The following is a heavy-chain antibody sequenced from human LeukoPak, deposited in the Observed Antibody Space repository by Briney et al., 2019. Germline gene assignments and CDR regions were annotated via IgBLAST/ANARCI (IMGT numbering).Heavy chain of an antibody. CDR3: ARGPGYIYGPFDTFDV. V-gene: IGHV3-7*05. D-gene: IGHD5-18*01. CDR2: IKQDGSEK. Sequence: GGSLRLSCAASGFTFTDYWMSWVRQAPGKGLEWVANIKQDGSEKYYVVSVKGRFTISSDKAKSSVYLQMNSLRAEDTAIYYCARGPGYIYGPFDTFDVWGQGTMVTVSS. J-gene: IGHJ3*01. CDR1: GFTFTDYW.